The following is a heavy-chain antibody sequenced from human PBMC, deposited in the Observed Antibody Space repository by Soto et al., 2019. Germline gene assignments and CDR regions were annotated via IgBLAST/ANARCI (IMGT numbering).Heavy chain of an antibody. V-gene: IGHV3-13*01. CDR1: GFTFSTSD. CDR3: AREMRDSGSWESWYFDL. D-gene: IGHD1-26*01. Sequence: EVQLVESGGGLVQPGGSLRLSCVASGFTFSTSDMHWVRQPPGKGLEWVAAIGTVDDTYYPDSVKGRFIISRENGKNSLYLHMNSLRDGDTAVYYCAREMRDSGSWESWYFDLWGRGTLVTVSS. J-gene: IGHJ2*01. CDR2: IGTVDDT.